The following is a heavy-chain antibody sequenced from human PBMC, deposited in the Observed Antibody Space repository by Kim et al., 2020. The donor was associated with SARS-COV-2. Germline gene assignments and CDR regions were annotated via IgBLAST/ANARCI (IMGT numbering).Heavy chain of an antibody. V-gene: IGHV4-31*03. D-gene: IGHD3-3*01. CDR3: ARARRTIVGVVEYVDV. Sequence: SETLSLTCTVSGGSISSGGYYWSWIRQHPGKGLEWIGYIYYSGSTYYNPSLKSRVTISVDTSKNQFSLKLSSVTAADTAVYYCARARRTIVGVVEYVDVWGQGTTVTVSS. J-gene: IGHJ6*02. CDR1: GGSISSGGYY. CDR2: IYYSGST.